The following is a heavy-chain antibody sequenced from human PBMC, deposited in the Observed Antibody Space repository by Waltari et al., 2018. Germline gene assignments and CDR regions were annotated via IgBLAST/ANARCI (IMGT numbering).Heavy chain of an antibody. Sequence: EGLLVQSEGGLIQPGGSLRLSCAVSGVAVRPHYMSWVPQGPGKGLECVAVIFGGGETYYSDSVRGRFTISKDTSENTVYLQMNSLRVDDTAVYYCASHCPSGRCFRWFYYDSWGQGTLVTVSS. D-gene: IGHD2-15*01. CDR2: IFGGGET. V-gene: IGHV3-53*01. J-gene: IGHJ4*02. CDR1: GVAVRPHY. CDR3: ASHCPSGRCFRWFYYDS.